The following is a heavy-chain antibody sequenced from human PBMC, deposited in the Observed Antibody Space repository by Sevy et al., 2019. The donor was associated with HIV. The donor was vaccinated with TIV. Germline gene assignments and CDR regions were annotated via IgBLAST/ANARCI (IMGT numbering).Heavy chain of an antibody. Sequence: ASVKVSCKASGYTFTGYYMHWVRQAPGQGLEWMGWINPNSGGTNYAQKFQGRVTMTRDTSISTAYMELSRLGSDDTAVYYCARSGSLYYYYYGMDVWGQGTTVTVSS. CDR3: ARSGSLYYYYYGMDV. J-gene: IGHJ6*02. CDR1: GYTFTGYY. V-gene: IGHV1-2*02. CDR2: INPNSGGT.